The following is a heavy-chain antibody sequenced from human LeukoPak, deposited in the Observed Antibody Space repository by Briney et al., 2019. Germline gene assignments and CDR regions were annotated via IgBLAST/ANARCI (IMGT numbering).Heavy chain of an antibody. CDR2: IYPGDSDT. CDR3: ARGVVVPAAGHASNWFDP. CDR1: GYSFTSYW. V-gene: IGHV5-51*01. D-gene: IGHD2-2*01. J-gene: IGHJ5*02. Sequence: GESLKISCKGSGYSFTSYWIGWVRQMPGKGLEWMGIIYPGDSDTRYSPSFQGQVTISADKSISTAYLQWSSLKASDTAMYYCARGVVVPAAGHASNWFDPWGQGTLVTVSS.